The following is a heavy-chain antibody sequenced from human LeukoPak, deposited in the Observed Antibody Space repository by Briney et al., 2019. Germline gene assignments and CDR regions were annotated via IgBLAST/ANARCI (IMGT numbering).Heavy chain of an antibody. J-gene: IGHJ4*02. V-gene: IGHV3-30*02. Sequence: GGSLRLSCAASGFTFSIYGMHWVRQAPGKGLEWVAAIWSDGSNKYYADSVKGRFTISRDNSKNTLYLQMNSLRAEDTAVYYCAKDRQWLGIADYWGQGTLVTVSS. CDR1: GFTFSIYG. D-gene: IGHD6-19*01. CDR2: IWSDGSNK. CDR3: AKDRQWLGIADY.